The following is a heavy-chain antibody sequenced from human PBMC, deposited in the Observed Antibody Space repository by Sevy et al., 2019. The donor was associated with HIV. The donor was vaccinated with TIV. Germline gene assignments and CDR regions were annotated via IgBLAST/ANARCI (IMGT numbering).Heavy chain of an antibody. J-gene: IGHJ5*01. Sequence: GGSLRLSCAASGFTFDDYAMHWVRQAPGKGLEWVSGIYWDSDSVGYADSVKGRFTISRDNSENSLYLQMNSLRVEDTALYFCAKGRYSGYDYNYFDSWGQGTLVTVSS. CDR3: AKGRYSGYDYNYFDS. D-gene: IGHD5-12*01. CDR1: GFTFDDYA. V-gene: IGHV3-9*01. CDR2: IYWDSDSV.